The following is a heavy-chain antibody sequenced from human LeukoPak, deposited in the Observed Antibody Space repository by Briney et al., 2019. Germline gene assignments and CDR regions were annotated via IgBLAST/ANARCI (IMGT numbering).Heavy chain of an antibody. D-gene: IGHD6-13*01. CDR1: GFTFSSYA. CDR2: ISGASGGST. CDR3: ARGGSSSWYPNFDY. J-gene: IGHJ4*02. V-gene: IGHV3-23*01. Sequence: GGSLRLSCAASGFTFSSYAMTRVRQAPGKGLEWVSIISGASGGSTYYADSVKGRFTISRDNSKSTLYLQMNSLRAEDTALYYCARGGSSSWYPNFDYWGQGTLVTVSS.